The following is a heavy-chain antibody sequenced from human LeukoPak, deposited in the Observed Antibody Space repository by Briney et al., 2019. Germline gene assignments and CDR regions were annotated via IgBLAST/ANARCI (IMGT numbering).Heavy chain of an antibody. V-gene: IGHV4-59*08. CDR3: ARLQSGSYVENGFDY. J-gene: IGHJ4*02. D-gene: IGHD1-26*01. CDR1: GGSISSYY. CDR2: IYYSGST. Sequence: SETLSLTCTVSGGSISSYYWSWIRQPPGKGLEWIGYIYYSGSTNYNPSLKSRVTISVDTSKNQFSLKLSSVTAADTAVYYCARLQSGSYVENGFDYWGQGTLVTVSS.